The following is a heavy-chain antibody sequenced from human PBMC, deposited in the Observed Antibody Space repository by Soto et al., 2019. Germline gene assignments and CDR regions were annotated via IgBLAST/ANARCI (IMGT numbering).Heavy chain of an antibody. D-gene: IGHD3-3*01. CDR1: GYTFTGYY. CDR3: ARHAIRDFWSGYYTDYYYYYGMDV. J-gene: IGHJ6*02. V-gene: IGHV1-2*04. CDR2: INPNSGGT. Sequence: ASVKVSCKASGYTFTGYYMHWVRQAPGQGLEWMGWINPNSGGTNYAQKFQGWVTISVDTSKNQFSLTLSSVTAADTAVYYCARHAIRDFWSGYYTDYYYYYGMDVLGQGTTVTVSS.